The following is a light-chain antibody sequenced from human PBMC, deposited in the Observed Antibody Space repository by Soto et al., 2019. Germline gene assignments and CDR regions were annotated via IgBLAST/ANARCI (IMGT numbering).Light chain of an antibody. CDR2: KAS. CDR1: QSISSW. V-gene: IGKV1-5*03. J-gene: IGKJ1*01. CDR3: QQYNSYLWT. Sequence: DIQMTQSPSTLSASVGDRVTITCRASQSISSWLAWYQQKPGKAPKLLIYKASSLESGVPSRFSGSGSGTEFTLXXXSXXXXXXXXYYCQQYNSYLWTFGQGTKVEIK.